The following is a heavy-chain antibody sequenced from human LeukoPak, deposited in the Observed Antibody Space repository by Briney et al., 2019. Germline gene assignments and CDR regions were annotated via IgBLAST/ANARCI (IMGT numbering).Heavy chain of an antibody. Sequence: PGGSLRLSCVVSGFTFTDYWVGWVRQAPGKGLEWVGNIKPDGSDKYYMDSMKGRFTISRDNSENSLHLHMNSLRAEDTAVYYCARVGPQGADHYVDVWGKGTTVTISS. CDR2: IKPDGSDK. J-gene: IGHJ6*03. CDR1: GFTFTDYW. D-gene: IGHD3-16*01. CDR3: ARVGPQGADHYVDV. V-gene: IGHV3-7*01.